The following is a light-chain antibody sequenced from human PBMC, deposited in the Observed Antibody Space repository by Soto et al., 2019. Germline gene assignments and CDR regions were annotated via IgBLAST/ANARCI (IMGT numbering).Light chain of an antibody. CDR2: GAS. Sequence: EIVMTQSPATLSVSPGERATLSCRASQSVSSNLAWYQQKPGQAPRLLIYGASAGATGIPARFSGSGSGTDFTLTISGLQSEDFAVYYCQQYDSWPSTFGQGTEVEIK. V-gene: IGKV3-15*01. J-gene: IGKJ1*01. CDR1: QSVSSN. CDR3: QQYDSWPST.